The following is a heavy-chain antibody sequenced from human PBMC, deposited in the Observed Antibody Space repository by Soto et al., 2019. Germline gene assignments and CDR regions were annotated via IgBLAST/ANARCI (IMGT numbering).Heavy chain of an antibody. CDR1: GYTFTSYA. J-gene: IGHJ6*03. Sequence: GASVKVSCKASGYTFTSYAMHWVRQAPGQRLEWMGWINAGNGNTNYAQNLQGRVTMTTDTSTTTAYMELRSLRSDDTAVYYCARGTTVTTTPTYYYMDVWGIGTTVTVSS. D-gene: IGHD4-4*01. V-gene: IGHV1-3*01. CDR3: ARGTTVTTTPTYYYMDV. CDR2: INAGNGNT.